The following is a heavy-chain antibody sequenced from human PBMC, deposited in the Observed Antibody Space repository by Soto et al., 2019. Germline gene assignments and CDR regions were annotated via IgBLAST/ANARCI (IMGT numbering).Heavy chain of an antibody. CDR2: IYYSGST. V-gene: IGHV4-59*01. CDR3: ARSGGSLDY. D-gene: IGHD2-15*01. J-gene: IGHJ4*02. CDR1: GGSISSYY. Sequence: SETLSLTCTVSGGSISSYYWSWIRQPPGKGLEWIGYIYYSGSTNYNPSLKSRVTISVDTSKNQFSLKLNSVTAADTAVYYRARSGGSLDYWGQATLVTVSS.